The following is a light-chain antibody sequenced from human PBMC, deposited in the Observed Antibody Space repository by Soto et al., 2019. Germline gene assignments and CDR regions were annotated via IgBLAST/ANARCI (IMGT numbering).Light chain of an antibody. CDR3: QQYGSSRWT. CDR2: GAS. V-gene: IGKV3-20*01. J-gene: IGKJ1*01. Sequence: EIVLTQSPGTLSLSPGDRATLSCRASQRVSSSYLAWYQQNRGQAPRLLIYGASSRAPGIPDKFGGSGSGTDFTLTISRLEPADLAVYSCQQYGSSRWTFGKGTKVEI. CDR1: QRVSSSY.